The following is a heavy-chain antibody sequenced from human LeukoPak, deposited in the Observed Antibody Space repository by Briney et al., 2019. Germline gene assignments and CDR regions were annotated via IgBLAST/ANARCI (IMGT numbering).Heavy chain of an antibody. V-gene: IGHV4-30-4*01. J-gene: IGHJ5*02. D-gene: IGHD2-15*01. CDR2: IYHSGST. CDR1: GGSISSGDYY. Sequence: SETLSLTCTVSGGSISSGDYYWTWIRQPPGKGLEWIGYIYHSGSTHYNSSLKSRLTIPVDTSKNQFPLKLSSVTAADTAVYYCARVLRYCSGGSCSYWFDPWGQGTLVTVSS. CDR3: ARVLRYCSGGSCSYWFDP.